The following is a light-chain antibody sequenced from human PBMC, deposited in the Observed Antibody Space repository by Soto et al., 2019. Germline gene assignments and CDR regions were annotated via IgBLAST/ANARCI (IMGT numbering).Light chain of an antibody. CDR3: QQYNNWPPLT. CDR2: DAS. CDR1: QFIGSS. Sequence: MTQSPATLSVSQGERATLSCRASQFIGSSLAWYQQKPGEAPRLLMYDASSRATGIPARFTGSGSGTAFTLTISSLQSEDFAIYYWQQYNNWPPLTFGGGSKVEIK. J-gene: IGKJ4*01. V-gene: IGKV3-15*01.